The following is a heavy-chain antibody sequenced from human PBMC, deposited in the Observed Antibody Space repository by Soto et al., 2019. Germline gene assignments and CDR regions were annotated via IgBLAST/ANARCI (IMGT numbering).Heavy chain of an antibody. CDR2: IRSKANSYAT. CDR3: TRLKQLVYPDYYGMDV. J-gene: IGHJ6*02. CDR1: GFTFSGSA. D-gene: IGHD6-6*01. Sequence: GGSLRLSCAASGFTFSGSAMHWVRQASGKGLEWVGRIRSKANSYATAYAASVKGRFTISRDDSKNTAYLQMNSLKTGDTAVYYCTRLKQLVYPDYYGMDVWGQGTTVTVSS. V-gene: IGHV3-73*01.